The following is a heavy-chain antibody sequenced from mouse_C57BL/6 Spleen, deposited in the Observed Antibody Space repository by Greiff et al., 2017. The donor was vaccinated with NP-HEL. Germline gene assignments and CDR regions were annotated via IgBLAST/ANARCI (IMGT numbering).Heavy chain of an antibody. CDR2: ISTYYGDA. Sequence: QVQLQQSGPELVRPGVSVKISCKGSGYTFTDYAMHWVKQSHAKSLEWIGVISTYYGDASYNQKFKDKATMTVDKSSSTAYMELARLTSEASAVYYCARKGQYIDYYYGSSSAWFAYWGQGTLVTVSA. V-gene: IGHV1-67*01. J-gene: IGHJ3*01. CDR1: GYTFTDYA. D-gene: IGHD1-1*01. CDR3: ARKGQYIDYYYGSSSAWFAY.